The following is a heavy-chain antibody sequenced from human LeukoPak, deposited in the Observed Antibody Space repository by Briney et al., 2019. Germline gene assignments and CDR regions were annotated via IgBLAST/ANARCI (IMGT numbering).Heavy chain of an antibody. CDR3: ARGHPRSDAFDI. V-gene: IGHV1-2*04. CDR2: MNPNSGGT. J-gene: IGHJ3*02. CDR1: GYTFTSYD. Sequence: ASVKVSCKASGYTFTSYDINWVRQATGQGLEWMGWMNPNSGGTNYAQKFQGWVTMTRDTSISTAYMELSRLRSDDTAVYYCARGHPRSDAFDIWGQGTMVTVSS.